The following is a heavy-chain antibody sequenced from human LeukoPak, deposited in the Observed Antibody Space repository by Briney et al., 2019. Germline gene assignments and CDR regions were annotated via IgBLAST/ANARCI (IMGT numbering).Heavy chain of an antibody. D-gene: IGHD2-2*03. V-gene: IGHV3-30-3*01. CDR1: GFTFSSYA. CDR2: ISYDGSNK. CDR3: ASGYCSSTSFYWAWNY. J-gene: IGHJ4*02. Sequence: GGSLRLSCAASGFTFSSYAMSWVRRAPGKGLEWVAVISYDGSNKYYADSVKGRFTISRDNSKNTLYLQMNSLRAKDTAVYYHASGYCSSTSFYWAWNYWGQGTLVTVSS.